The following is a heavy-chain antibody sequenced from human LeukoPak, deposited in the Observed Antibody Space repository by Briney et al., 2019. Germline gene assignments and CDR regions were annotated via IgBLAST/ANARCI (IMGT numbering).Heavy chain of an antibody. CDR1: GYTFTDYY. D-gene: IGHD1-26*01. J-gene: IGHJ4*02. CDR2: INPNSGGT. V-gene: IGHV1-2*02. Sequence: ASVKVSCKASGYTFTDYYMHWVRQAPGQGLEWMGWINPNSGGTNYAQKFQGRVTMTRDTSISTAYMELSRLRSDDTAVYYCARDPGATYYFDYWGQGTLVTVSS. CDR3: ARDPGATYYFDY.